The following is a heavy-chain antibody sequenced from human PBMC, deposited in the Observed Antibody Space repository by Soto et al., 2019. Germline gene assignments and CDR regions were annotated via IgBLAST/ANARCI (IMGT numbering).Heavy chain of an antibody. V-gene: IGHV3-21*06. CDR3: ARVSGTLERYSDLDY. Sequence: EVQLVESGGGLVKPGGSLRLSCAASGFIFSSYSMNWVRQAPGKGLEWVSSISPRSDYIYFADSMRGRVTISRDNAQNSLYLHMNNLRAEDTAVYHCARVSGTLERYSDLDYWGQGTLVTVSS. CDR1: GFIFSSYS. J-gene: IGHJ4*02. D-gene: IGHD3-10*01. CDR2: ISPRSDYI.